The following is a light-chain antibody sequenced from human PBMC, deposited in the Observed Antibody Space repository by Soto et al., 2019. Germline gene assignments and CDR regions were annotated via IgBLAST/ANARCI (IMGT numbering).Light chain of an antibody. CDR3: QQIYRYPLT. CDR1: QGISRY. J-gene: IGKJ4*01. V-gene: IGKV1-9*01. Sequence: QLTQSPSSLSASVGDRVTITCRASQGISRYLAWYQQKPGKVPKLLISEASTLESGVPSRFSGGRFGTDFTLTISSLQPEDFAIYYCQQIYRYPLTFGGGTKVEIK. CDR2: EAS.